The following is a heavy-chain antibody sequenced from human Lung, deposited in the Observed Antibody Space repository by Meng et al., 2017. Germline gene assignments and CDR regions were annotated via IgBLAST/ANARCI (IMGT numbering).Heavy chain of an antibody. CDR1: GCTGSDSY. V-gene: IGHV3-66*02. Sequence: GEAPMISCAFSGCTGSDSYMTWVRQAPGKGLEWVSLIQSGGRKYYADSVRGRFTISRDSSKNTLSLQMNSVRDDDTAVYFCARGVGSGLYFYYFDYWGQGTMVTVSS. J-gene: IGHJ4*02. CDR2: IQSGGRK. CDR3: ARGVGSGLYFYYFDY. D-gene: IGHD6-19*01.